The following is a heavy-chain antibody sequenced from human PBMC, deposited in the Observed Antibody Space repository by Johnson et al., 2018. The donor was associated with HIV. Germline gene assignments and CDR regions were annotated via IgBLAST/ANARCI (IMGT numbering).Heavy chain of an antibody. CDR2: INWNGGTP. CDR1: GFTFDDYG. J-gene: IGHJ3*02. D-gene: IGHD2-8*02. Sequence: EVQLVESGGGVVLPGGSLRLSCAASGFTFDDYGMRWVRQAPGKGLEWVSGINWNGGTPGYADSVKGRFTISRDNAKNSRYLQMHSLRAEETALYYCARGGYCTGGVCLGDAFDMWGQGTMVTVSS. CDR3: ARGGYCTGGVCLGDAFDM. V-gene: IGHV3-20*04.